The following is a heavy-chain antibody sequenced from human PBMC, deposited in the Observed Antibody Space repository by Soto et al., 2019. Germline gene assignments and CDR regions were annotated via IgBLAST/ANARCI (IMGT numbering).Heavy chain of an antibody. CDR3: ARDSVYYRDYELNYFDY. CDR1: GFTFSDYY. D-gene: IGHD4-17*01. Sequence: QVQLVESGGGLVKPGGSLRLSCAASGFTFSDYYMSWIRQAPGKGLEWVSYISSSSSYTNYADSVKGRFTISRDNAKNSLYLQMNSLRAEDTAVYYCARDSVYYRDYELNYFDYWGQGTLVTVSS. V-gene: IGHV3-11*05. J-gene: IGHJ4*02. CDR2: ISSSSSYT.